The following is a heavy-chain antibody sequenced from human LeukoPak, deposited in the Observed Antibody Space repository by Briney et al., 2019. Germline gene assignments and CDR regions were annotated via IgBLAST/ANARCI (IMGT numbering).Heavy chain of an antibody. CDR3: ARLSRIGSYYTGLLY. CDR1: GFTFSSYE. D-gene: IGHD1-26*01. J-gene: IGHJ4*02. Sequence: GGSLRLSCAASGFTFSSYEMNWVRQAPGKGLEWVSYISSSGSTIYYADSVKGRFTISRDNAKNSLYLQMNSLRAEDTAVYYCARLSRIGSYYTGLLYWGQGTLVTVSS. CDR2: ISSSGSTI. V-gene: IGHV3-48*03.